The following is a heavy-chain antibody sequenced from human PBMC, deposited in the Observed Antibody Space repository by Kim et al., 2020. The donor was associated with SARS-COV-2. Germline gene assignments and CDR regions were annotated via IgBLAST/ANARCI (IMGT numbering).Heavy chain of an antibody. J-gene: IGHJ6*02. CDR3: ARSSSGWYVPYYYGMDV. Sequence: SETLSLTCTVSGGSVSSGSYYWSWIRQPPGKGLEWIGYIYYSGSTNYNPSLKSRVTISVDTSKNQFSLKLSSVTAADTAVYYCARSSSGWYVPYYYGMDVWGQGTTVTVSS. CDR1: GGSVSSGSYY. V-gene: IGHV4-61*01. D-gene: IGHD6-19*01. CDR2: IYYSGST.